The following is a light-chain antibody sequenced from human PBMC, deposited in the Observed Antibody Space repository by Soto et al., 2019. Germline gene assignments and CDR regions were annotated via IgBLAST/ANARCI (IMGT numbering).Light chain of an antibody. V-gene: IGLV2-8*01. J-gene: IGLJ1*01. CDR2: EVN. Sequence: QAVVTQPPSASGSPGQSVTISCTGTSSDVGGYNYVSWFQQHPGKAPKLIIHEVNQRPSGVPDRFSGSKSGNTASLTVSGLQAEDEGTYYCSSYGGYNNVVFGTGTKVTVL. CDR1: SSDVGGYNY. CDR3: SSYGGYNNVV.